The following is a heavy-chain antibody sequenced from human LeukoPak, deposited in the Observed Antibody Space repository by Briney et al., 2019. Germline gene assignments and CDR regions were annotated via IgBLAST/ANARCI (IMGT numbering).Heavy chain of an antibody. V-gene: IGHV4-30-4*08. CDR3: ARIPGWLQLRGYFDY. CDR1: GGSISSGDYY. CDR2: IYYSGST. J-gene: IGHJ4*02. Sequence: SETLYLTCTVSGGSISSGDYYWSWIRQPPGKGLEWIGYIYYSGSTYYNPSLKSRVTISVDTSKNQFSLKLSSVTAADTAVYYCARIPGWLQLRGYFDYWGQGTLVTVSS. D-gene: IGHD5-24*01.